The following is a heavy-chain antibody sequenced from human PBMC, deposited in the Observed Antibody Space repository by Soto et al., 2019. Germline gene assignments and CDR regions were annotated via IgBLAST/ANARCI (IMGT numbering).Heavy chain of an antibody. CDR3: AKGASGSHYSTLAY. J-gene: IGHJ4*02. CDR1: GFTFSSYA. Sequence: EVQLLESGGDLVQPWGSLRLSCGASGFTFSSYAMSWVRQAPGKGLEWVSGIDVTGGSTHYAGSVKGRFTISRDNYKNTVYLQMNSLRAEDTAIYYCAKGASGSHYSTLAYWGQGSLVTVSS. V-gene: IGHV3-23*01. D-gene: IGHD3-10*01. CDR2: IDVTGGST.